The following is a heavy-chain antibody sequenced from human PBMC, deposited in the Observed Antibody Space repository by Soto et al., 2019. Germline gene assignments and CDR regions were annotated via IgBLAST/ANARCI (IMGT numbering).Heavy chain of an antibody. CDR2: ISAYNTNT. CDR1: GYTFASYH. J-gene: IGHJ4*02. CDR3: ARDTPPTDY. V-gene: IGHV1-18*01. Sequence: QVQLVQSGAEVKKPGASVKVSCNTSGYTFASYHISWVRQAPGQGLEWMGWISAYNTNTNYAQKFQGRFTMTTDTLTSTAYMELGCLRSDDTAVYYCARDTPPTDYWGQGTLVTVSS.